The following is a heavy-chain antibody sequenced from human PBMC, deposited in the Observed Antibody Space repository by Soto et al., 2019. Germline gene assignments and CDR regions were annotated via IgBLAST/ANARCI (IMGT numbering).Heavy chain of an antibody. CDR1: GFTFSSYG. Sequence: GGSLRLSCAASGFTFSSYGMHWVRQAPGKELEWVAVISYDGSNKYYADSVKGRFTIPRDNSKNTLYLQMNSLRAEDTAVYYCAKDDKAESFDYWGQGTLVTVSS. CDR2: ISYDGSNK. V-gene: IGHV3-30*18. J-gene: IGHJ4*02. CDR3: AKDDKAESFDY.